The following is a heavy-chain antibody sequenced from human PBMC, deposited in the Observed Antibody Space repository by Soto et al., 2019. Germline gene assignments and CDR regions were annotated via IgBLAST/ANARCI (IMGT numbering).Heavy chain of an antibody. J-gene: IGHJ6*02. CDR2: IYYSGST. V-gene: IGHV4-61*08. D-gene: IGHD3-10*01. CDR3: ARYPNYYYYGFDV. CDR1: GGPVSSGDYF. Sequence: PSETLSLTCTVSGGPVSSGDYFWSWLRQSPGKRLEWIAYIYYSGSTNYNPSLKSRATISVDTSKSQVSLTLTSMTAADAALYYCARYPNYYYYGFDVWGQGTAVTVSS.